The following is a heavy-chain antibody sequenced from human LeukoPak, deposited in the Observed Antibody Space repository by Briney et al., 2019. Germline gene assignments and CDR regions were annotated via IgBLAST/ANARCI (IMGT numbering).Heavy chain of an antibody. CDR1: GYTFTGYY. V-gene: IGHV1-2*02. Sequence: ASVKVSCKASGYTFTGYYMHWVRQAPGQGLEWMGWINPNSGGTNYAQKFQGRVTMTRDTSISTAYMELSRLRSDDTAVYYCARTRGIVGAHYAMDVWGKGTTVTISS. J-gene: IGHJ6*03. CDR3: ARTRGIVGAHYAMDV. CDR2: INPNSGGT. D-gene: IGHD1-26*01.